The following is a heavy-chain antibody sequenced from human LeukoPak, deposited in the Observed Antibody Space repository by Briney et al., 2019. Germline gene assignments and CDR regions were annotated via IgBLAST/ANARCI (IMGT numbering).Heavy chain of an antibody. CDR1: GYTFTSYY. Sequence: GASVKVSCKASGYTFTSYYMHWVRQAPGQGLEWMGWMNPNSGNTGYAQKFQGRVTITRNTSISTAYMELSSLRSEDTAVYYCAGFQGLRLNYWGQGTLVTVSS. V-gene: IGHV1-8*03. CDR3: AGFQGLRLNY. J-gene: IGHJ4*02. CDR2: MNPNSGNT. D-gene: IGHD5-12*01.